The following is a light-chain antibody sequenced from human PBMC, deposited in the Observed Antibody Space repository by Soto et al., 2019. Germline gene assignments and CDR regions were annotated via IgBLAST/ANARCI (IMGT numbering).Light chain of an antibody. J-gene: IGLJ3*02. V-gene: IGLV1-40*01. CDR2: GNS. CDR1: SSNIGADYD. Sequence: PSVSGAPGQRVTISCTGSSSNIGADYDVHWYQQLPGTAPKLLIYGNSNRPSGVPDRFSGSKSGTSASLAITGLQAEDEADYYCQSYDSSLSAVVFGGGTKLTVL. CDR3: QSYDSSLSAVV.